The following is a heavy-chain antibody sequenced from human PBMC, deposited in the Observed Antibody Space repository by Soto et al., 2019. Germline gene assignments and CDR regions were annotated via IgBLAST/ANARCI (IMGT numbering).Heavy chain of an antibody. Sequence: GFLRLSCEPSGLTFSSYAMSWVRQAPGKGLEWVSAISGSGGSTYYADSVKGRFTISRDNSKNTLYLQMNSMRAEDTAVYYCAKTKLYYYDSSGIFDYWGQGTLVT. CDR2: ISGSGGST. J-gene: IGHJ4*02. D-gene: IGHD3-22*01. CDR1: GLTFSSYA. V-gene: IGHV3-23*01. CDR3: AKTKLYYYDSSGIFDY.